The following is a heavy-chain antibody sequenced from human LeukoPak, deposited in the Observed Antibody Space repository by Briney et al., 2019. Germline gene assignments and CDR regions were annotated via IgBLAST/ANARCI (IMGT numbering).Heavy chain of an antibody. CDR2: IYSGGTT. V-gene: IGHV3-66*02. J-gene: IGHJ6*02. Sequence: SVIYSGGTTYYADSVKGRFTISRDNSKNTLYLQMNSLRAEDTAVYYCARVSISSYYYYGMDVWGQGTTVTVS. CDR3: ARVSISSYYYYGMDV. D-gene: IGHD6-6*01.